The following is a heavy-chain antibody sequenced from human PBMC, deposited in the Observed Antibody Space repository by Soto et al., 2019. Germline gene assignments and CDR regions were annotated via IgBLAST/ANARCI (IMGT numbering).Heavy chain of an antibody. CDR3: ARSSAWFAPVYFDY. Sequence: SLRLSCAASGFTVSSNYMSWVRQAPGKGLEWVSVIYSGGSTYYADSVKGRFTISRDNSKNTLYLQMNSLRAEDTAVYYCARSSAWFAPVYFDYWGQGTLVTVSS. J-gene: IGHJ4*02. CDR2: IYSGGST. CDR1: GFTVSSNY. V-gene: IGHV3-53*01. D-gene: IGHD3-10*01.